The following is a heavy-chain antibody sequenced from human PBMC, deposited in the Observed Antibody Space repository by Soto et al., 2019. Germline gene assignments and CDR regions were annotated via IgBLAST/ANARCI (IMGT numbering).Heavy chain of an antibody. V-gene: IGHV3-33*01. J-gene: IGHJ3*02. CDR3: ARESERYSSSWYGSAFDI. Sequence: QVQLVESGGGVVQPGRSLRLSCAASGFTFSSYGMHWVRQAPGKGLEWVAVIWYDGSNKYYADSVKGRFTISRDNSKNTLYLQMNSLRAEDTAVCYCARESERYSSSWYGSAFDIWGQGTMVTVSS. D-gene: IGHD6-13*01. CDR1: GFTFSSYG. CDR2: IWYDGSNK.